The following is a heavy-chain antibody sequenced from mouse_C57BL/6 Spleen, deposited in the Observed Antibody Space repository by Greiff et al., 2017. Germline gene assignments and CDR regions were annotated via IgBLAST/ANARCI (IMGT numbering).Heavy chain of an antibody. D-gene: IGHD6-1*01. J-gene: IGHJ2*01. Sequence: QVQLQQSGAELAKPGASVKLSCKASGYTFTSYWMHWVKQRPGQGLEWIGYIYPSNGYTKYNQKFKDKATLTADTSSSTTYMQLRSLTYEYSAVYYCARGLPYYFDYWGQGTTLTVST. CDR1: GYTFTSYW. CDR3: ARGLPYYFDY. CDR2: IYPSNGYT. V-gene: IGHV1-7*01.